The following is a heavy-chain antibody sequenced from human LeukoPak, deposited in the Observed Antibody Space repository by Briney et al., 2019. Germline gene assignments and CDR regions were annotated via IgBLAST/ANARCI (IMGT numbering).Heavy chain of an antibody. CDR3: ARVSNYYDDNDDAFDI. J-gene: IGHJ3*02. Sequence: PGGSLRLSCAVSGLTFNSYWMSWVRQAPGKGLEWIGRIYTSGSTNYNPSLKSRVTMSVDTSKNQFPLKLSSVTAADTAVYYCARVSNYYDDNDDAFDIWGQGTMVTVSS. D-gene: IGHD3-22*01. CDR1: GLTFNSYW. CDR2: IYTSGST. V-gene: IGHV4-59*10.